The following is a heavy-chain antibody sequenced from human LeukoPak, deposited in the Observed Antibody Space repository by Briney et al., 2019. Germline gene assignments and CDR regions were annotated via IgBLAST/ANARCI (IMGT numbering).Heavy chain of an antibody. D-gene: IGHD4-23*01. CDR1: GFTFNNFG. Sequence: GVSLRLSCAASGFTFNNFGMHWVRQAPGKGLEWVSFIGYEGVHKYYADSVKGRFTISKDNSKATLYLQMNSLRPEDTAVYYCAKDLHGGYSSDYWGQGTLVTVFS. J-gene: IGHJ4*02. CDR3: AKDLHGGYSSDY. V-gene: IGHV3-30*02. CDR2: IGYEGVHK.